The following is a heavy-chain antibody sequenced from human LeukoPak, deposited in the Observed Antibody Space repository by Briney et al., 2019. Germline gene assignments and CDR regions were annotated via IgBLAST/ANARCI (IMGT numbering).Heavy chain of an antibody. J-gene: IGHJ4*02. V-gene: IGHV3-9*03. Sequence: GGSLRLSCAASGFTFDDYAMHWVRQAPGKGLEWVSGISWNSGRIAYVDSVKGRFTISRDNAKNSLYLQMNSLNPDDMAVSYCAQSTSPDFWSGYLDYWGQGTRVTVSS. CDR1: GFTFDDYA. CDR2: ISWNSGRI. CDR3: AQSTSPDFWSGYLDY. D-gene: IGHD3-3*01.